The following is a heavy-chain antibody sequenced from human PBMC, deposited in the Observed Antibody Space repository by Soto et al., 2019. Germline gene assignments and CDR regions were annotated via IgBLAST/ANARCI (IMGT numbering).Heavy chain of an antibody. J-gene: IGHJ6*02. V-gene: IGHV3-30*03. Sequence: PGGSLRLSCAASGFTFSSYGMHWVRQAPGKGLEWVAVISYDGSNKYYADSVKGRFTISRDNSKNTLYLQMNSLRAEDTAVYYCAREYEVVAATLYYYYYYGMDVWGQGTTVTVSS. D-gene: IGHD2-15*01. CDR2: ISYDGSNK. CDR1: GFTFSSYG. CDR3: AREYEVVAATLYYYYYYGMDV.